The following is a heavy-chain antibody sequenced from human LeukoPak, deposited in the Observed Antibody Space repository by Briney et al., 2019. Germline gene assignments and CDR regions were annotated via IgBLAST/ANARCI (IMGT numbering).Heavy chain of an antibody. CDR1: GGSFSGYY. V-gene: IGHV4-34*01. D-gene: IGHD5-18*01. CDR2: INHSGST. Sequence: SETLSLTCAVYGGSFSGYYWGWIRQPPGKGLEWIGEINHSGSTNYNPSLKSRVTISVDTSKNQFSLKLSSVTAADTAVYYCARVFRGYSAYWGQGTLVTVSS. J-gene: IGHJ4*02. CDR3: ARVFRGYSAY.